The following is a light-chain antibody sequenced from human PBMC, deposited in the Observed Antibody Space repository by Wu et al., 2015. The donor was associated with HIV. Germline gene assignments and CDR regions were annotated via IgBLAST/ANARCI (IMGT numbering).Light chain of an antibody. J-gene: IGKJ2*01. V-gene: IGKV3-20*01. Sequence: EIVLTQSPATLSLSPGERATLSCRASQSVSSYLAWYQQKPGQAPRLLIYDASNRATGIPDRFSGSGSGTDFTLTISRLEPEDFAVYYCQQYGSSPYTFGQGTKLEIK. CDR2: DAS. CDR1: QSVSSY. CDR3: QQYGSSPYT.